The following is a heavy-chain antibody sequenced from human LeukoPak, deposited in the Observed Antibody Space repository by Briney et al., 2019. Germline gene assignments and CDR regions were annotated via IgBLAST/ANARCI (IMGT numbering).Heavy chain of an antibody. Sequence: PGGSLRLSCAASGFTFSIYSMNWVRQAPGKGLEWVSYISSSGSTIYYADSMKGRFTISRDNAKNSLYLQMNSLRAEDTAVYYCTRDEDFYSSSSDYWGQGTLVTVSS. CDR2: ISSSGSTI. CDR1: GFTFSIYS. D-gene: IGHD6-6*01. CDR3: TRDEDFYSSSSDY. V-gene: IGHV3-48*04. J-gene: IGHJ4*02.